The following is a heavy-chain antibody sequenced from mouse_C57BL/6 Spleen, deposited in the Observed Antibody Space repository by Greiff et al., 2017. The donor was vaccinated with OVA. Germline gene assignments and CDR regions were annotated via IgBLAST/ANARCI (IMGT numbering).Heavy chain of an antibody. CDR1: GYSITSGYY. Sequence: EVQLQESGPGLVKPSQSLSLTCSVTGYSITSGYYWNWIRQFPGNKLEWMGYISYDGSNNYNPSLKNRISITRDTSKNQFFLKLNSVTTEDTATYYCAREGRLRRYFDVWGTGTTVTVSS. V-gene: IGHV3-6*01. CDR3: AREGRLRRYFDV. J-gene: IGHJ1*03. D-gene: IGHD2-4*01. CDR2: ISYDGSN.